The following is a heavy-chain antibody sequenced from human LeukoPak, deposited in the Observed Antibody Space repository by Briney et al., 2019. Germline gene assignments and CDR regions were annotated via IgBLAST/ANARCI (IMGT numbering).Heavy chain of an antibody. CDR2: IYYSGST. V-gene: IGHV4-39*07. CDR1: GGSISSSSYY. D-gene: IGHD5-18*01. J-gene: IGHJ5*02. Sequence: SEILSLTCTVSGGSISSSSYYWGWIRQPPGKGLEWIGSIYYSGSTYYNPSLKSRVTISVDTSKNQFSLRLSSVTAADTAVYYCARAQRGYSYGYWFDPWGQGTLVTVSS. CDR3: ARAQRGYSYGYWFDP.